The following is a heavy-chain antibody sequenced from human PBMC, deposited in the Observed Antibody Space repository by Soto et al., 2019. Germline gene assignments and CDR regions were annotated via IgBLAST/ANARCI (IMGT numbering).Heavy chain of an antibody. Sequence: ASVKVSCKVSGYTLTELSMHWVRQAPGKGLEWMGGFDPEDGEAIYGQKFQGRVTMTEDTSTDTAYMELSSLRSEDTAVYYCATDSCVVRGVESWCDPWGQGTLVTVS. CDR2: FDPEDGEA. J-gene: IGHJ5*02. D-gene: IGHD1-26*01. V-gene: IGHV1-24*01. CDR3: ATDSCVVRGVESWCDP. CDR1: GYTLTELS.